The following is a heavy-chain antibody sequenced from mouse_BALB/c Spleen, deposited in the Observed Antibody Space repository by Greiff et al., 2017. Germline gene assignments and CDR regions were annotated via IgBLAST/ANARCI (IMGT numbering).Heavy chain of an antibody. D-gene: IGHD2-4*01. J-gene: IGHJ3*01. CDR3: ASLYDYDGGY. CDR1: GFSLTSYG. Sequence: VKVVESGPGLVAPSQSLSITCTVSGFSLTSYGVHWVRQPPGKGLEWLGVIWAGGSTNYNSALMSRLSISKDNSKSQVFLKMNSLQTDDTAMYYCASLYDYDGGYWGQGTLVTVSA. CDR2: IWAGGST. V-gene: IGHV2-9*02.